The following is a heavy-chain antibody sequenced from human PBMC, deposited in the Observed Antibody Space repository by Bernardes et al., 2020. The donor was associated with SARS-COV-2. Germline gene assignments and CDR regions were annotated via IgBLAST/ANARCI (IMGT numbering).Heavy chain of an antibody. CDR2: IWSDGNLE. D-gene: IGHD2-8*01. J-gene: IGHJ3*02. CDR3: ARGLDHASDGPDI. CDR1: GFTFSDYG. Sequence: GGSLRLSCAASGFTFSDYGMHWVRQPPGKGLEWLAVIWSDGNLEYYADSVTGRLTISRDNSRQTLFLQVDSLRAEDTAVYFCARGLDHASDGPDIWGQGTIVTVSS. V-gene: IGHV3-33*01.